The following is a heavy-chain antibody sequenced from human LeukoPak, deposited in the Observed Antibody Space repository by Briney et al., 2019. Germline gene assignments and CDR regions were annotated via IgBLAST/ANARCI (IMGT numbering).Heavy chain of an antibody. Sequence: SETLSLTCTVSGGSISSSSYYWGWIRQPPGKGLEWIGNIYYSGSTYYSPSLKSRVTISVDTSKNQFFLKLSSVTAADTAVYYCARQTGSGLFILPGGQGTLVTVSS. CDR3: ARQTGSGLFILP. V-gene: IGHV4-39*01. J-gene: IGHJ4*02. D-gene: IGHD3/OR15-3a*01. CDR2: IYYSGST. CDR1: GGSISSSSYY.